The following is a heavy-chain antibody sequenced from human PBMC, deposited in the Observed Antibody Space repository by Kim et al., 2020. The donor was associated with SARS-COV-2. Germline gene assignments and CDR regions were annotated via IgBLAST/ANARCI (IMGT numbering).Heavy chain of an antibody. J-gene: IGHJ4*02. V-gene: IGHV3-23*01. CDR3: AGDPRAHYFDY. Sequence: GGSLRLSCAASEFTFNNYAMTWVRQAPGKGLEWVSAISVGGTNTYYADSVKGRFTISRDNSMSTLYLQMNSLTAEDTAIYYCAGDPRAHYFDYWSQGTLVTVSS. CDR2: ISVGGTNT. CDR1: EFTFNNYA.